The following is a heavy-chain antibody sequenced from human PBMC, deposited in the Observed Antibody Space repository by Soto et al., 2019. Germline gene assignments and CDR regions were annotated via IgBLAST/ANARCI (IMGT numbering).Heavy chain of an antibody. D-gene: IGHD3-3*01. Sequence: QITLKESGPPLVKPTQTLTLTCTFSGFSLSTSGVGVGWIRQPPGKALEWLALIYWDDDKRYSPSLKSRLTITKDTSKNQVVLTMTNMDPVDTATYYCAHRLWGITIFGVTGDAFDIWGQGTMVTVSS. CDR3: AHRLWGITIFGVTGDAFDI. J-gene: IGHJ3*02. CDR1: GFSLSTSGVG. CDR2: IYWDDDK. V-gene: IGHV2-5*02.